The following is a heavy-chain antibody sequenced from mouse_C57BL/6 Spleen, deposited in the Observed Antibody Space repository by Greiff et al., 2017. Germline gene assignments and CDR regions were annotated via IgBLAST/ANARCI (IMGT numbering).Heavy chain of an antibody. J-gene: IGHJ2*01. CDR1: GYAFSSYW. CDR3: ARSHCGRSSFDY. V-gene: IGHV1-80*01. D-gene: IGHD1-1*01. CDR2: IYPGDGDT. Sequence: QVQLQQPGAELVKPGASVKISCKASGYAFSSYWMNWVKQRPGKGLEWIGQIYPGDGDTNYNGKFKGQATLTADKSSSTAYMQLSRLTSEDSAVYFGARSHCGRSSFDYWGQGTTLTVSS.